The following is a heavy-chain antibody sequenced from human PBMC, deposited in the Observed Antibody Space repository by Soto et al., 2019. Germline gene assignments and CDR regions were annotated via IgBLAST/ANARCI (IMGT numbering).Heavy chain of an antibody. J-gene: IGHJ4*02. D-gene: IGHD2-15*01. Sequence: DVNLLQSGGGSAQPGGSLRLSCATSGFAFSTYAMTWVRQVPGRGLEWVSTILPDETGFYTVSVKGRFTISRDNFRGILYLQMNDLWVEDAAIYFCAKDRLPTSGQRFYFDSWGQGSWSPSRQ. CDR1: GFAFSTYA. CDR3: AKDRLPTSGQRFYFDS. V-gene: IGHV3-23*01. CDR2: ILPDETG.